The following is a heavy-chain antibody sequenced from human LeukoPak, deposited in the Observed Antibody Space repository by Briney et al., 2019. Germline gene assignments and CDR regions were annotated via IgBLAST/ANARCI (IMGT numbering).Heavy chain of an antibody. CDR1: GISFSSHW. Sequence: GGSLRLSCAASGISFSSHWMHWVRQAPGKGLVWVAHISRDGSSTTYADSVKGRFTISRDNAKNTLYLQMNSLRAEDTAVYYCARDIYSIAEWGQGTLDTVSS. D-gene: IGHD1-26*01. V-gene: IGHV3-74*01. J-gene: IGHJ4*02. CDR2: ISRDGSST. CDR3: ARDIYSIAE.